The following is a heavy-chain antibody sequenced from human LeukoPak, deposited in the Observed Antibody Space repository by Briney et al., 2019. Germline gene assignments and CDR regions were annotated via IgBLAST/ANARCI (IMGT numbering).Heavy chain of an antibody. Sequence: EASVRVSCKASHYTFTSYGVSWVRQAPGQGLEWLGWISAYNGNTNYAQKLQGRVTLTTDTSTNTAYMELRSLRSDDTAVYYCARDGALGPERPPDYWGQGTLVTVSS. CDR2: ISAYNGNT. V-gene: IGHV1-18*01. J-gene: IGHJ4*02. CDR1: HYTFTSYG. D-gene: IGHD1-1*01. CDR3: ARDGALGPERPPDY.